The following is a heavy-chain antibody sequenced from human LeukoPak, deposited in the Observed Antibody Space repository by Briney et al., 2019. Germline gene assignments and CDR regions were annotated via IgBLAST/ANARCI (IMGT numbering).Heavy chain of an antibody. V-gene: IGHV4-39*07. CDR1: GDSITSRSYY. J-gene: IGHJ4*02. CDR2: IYYTGST. D-gene: IGHD6-19*01. CDR3: ASFAKIAVAAGVQYFDY. Sequence: SETLSLTCTVSGDSITSRSYYWGWIRQPPGKGLEWIGSIYYTGSTYYNPSLKSRVTISVDTSKNQFSLNLTSVTAADTAVYYCASFAKIAVAAGVQYFDYWGQGTLVTVSS.